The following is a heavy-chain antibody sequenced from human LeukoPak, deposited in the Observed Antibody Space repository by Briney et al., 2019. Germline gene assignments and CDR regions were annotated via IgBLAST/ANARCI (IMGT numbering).Heavy chain of an antibody. CDR1: GGSISSSSYY. V-gene: IGHV4-39*07. Sequence: SETLSLACTVSGGSISSSSYYWGWIRQPPGKGLEWIGSIYYSGSTYYNPSLKSRVTISVDTSKNQFSLKLSSVTAADTAVYYCARDHMTTVTWFDYWGQGTLVTVSS. J-gene: IGHJ4*02. CDR2: IYYSGST. D-gene: IGHD4-17*01. CDR3: ARDHMTTVTWFDY.